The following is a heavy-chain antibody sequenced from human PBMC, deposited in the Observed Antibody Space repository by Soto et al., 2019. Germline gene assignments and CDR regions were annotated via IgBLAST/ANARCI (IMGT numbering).Heavy chain of an antibody. CDR2: IIPIFGSA. CDR3: ARSTIAVPGTDYYYYGMDV. CDR1: GGTLSGYA. V-gene: IGHV1-69*18. J-gene: IGHJ6*02. Sequence: QVQLVQSGAEVKKPGSSVKVSCTASGGTLSGYAINWVRQAPGQGLEWMGKIIPIFGSANHAQKFQGRFTITADESTSIAYMELSSLRSEDTAVYYCARSTIAVPGTDYYYYGMDVWGQGTTVTVSS. D-gene: IGHD6-19*01.